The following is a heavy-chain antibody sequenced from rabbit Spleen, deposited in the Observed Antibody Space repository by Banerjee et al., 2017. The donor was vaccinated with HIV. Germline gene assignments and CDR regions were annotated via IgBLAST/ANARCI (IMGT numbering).Heavy chain of an antibody. CDR1: GFSFSTKAV. CDR3: ARDLPGVIGWNFGW. J-gene: IGHJ4*01. CDR2: INVVTGKA. D-gene: IGHD1-1*01. V-gene: IGHV1S45*01. Sequence: QEQLVESGGGLVEPEGSLKLSCTASGFSFSTKAVMCWVRQAPGKGLEWIACINVVTGKAVYASWAKGRYTFSRTSSTTVTLEMTSLTAADTATYFCARDLPGVIGWNFGWWGPGTLVTVS.